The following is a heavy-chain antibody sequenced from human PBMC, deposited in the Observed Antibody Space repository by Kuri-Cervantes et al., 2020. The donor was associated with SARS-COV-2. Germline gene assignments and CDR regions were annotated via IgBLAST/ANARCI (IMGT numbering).Heavy chain of an antibody. D-gene: IGHD3-3*01. CDR3: ATRSDDSWSDF. Sequence: GSLRLSCSVSGGSIISSHHSWGWIRQPPGKGLEWIGTISSGGTTYYNSSLRTRAIISADTSKNQFSLNLNSLTAADTATYYCATRSDDSWSDFGGPGTLVTVSS. CDR1: GGSIISSHHS. V-gene: IGHV4-39*01. CDR2: ISSGGTT. J-gene: IGHJ4*02.